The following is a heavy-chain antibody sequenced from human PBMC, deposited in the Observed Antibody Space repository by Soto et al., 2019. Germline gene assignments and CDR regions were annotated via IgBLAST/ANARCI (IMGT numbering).Heavy chain of an antibody. J-gene: IGHJ6*02. Sequence: SVKVSCKASGFTFTSSAVQWVRQARGQRLEWIGWIVVGSGNTNYAQKFQERVTITRDMSTSTAYMELSSLRSEDTAVYYCAAVGHRQQLNYYYYGMDVWGQGTKVTVSS. CDR1: GFTFTSSA. CDR2: IVVGSGNT. V-gene: IGHV1-58*01. D-gene: IGHD6-13*01. CDR3: AAVGHRQQLNYYYYGMDV.